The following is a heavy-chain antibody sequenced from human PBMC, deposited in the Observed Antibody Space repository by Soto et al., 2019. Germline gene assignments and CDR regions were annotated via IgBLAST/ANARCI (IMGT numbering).Heavy chain of an antibody. Sequence: SETLSLTCTVSGGSISSSSYFWGWIRQPPGKGLEWIGSIYYSGSTYYNPSLKSRVTISVDTSKNQFSLKLTSVTAADTAVYYCARRYSGSPGHNWFAPWGQGTLVPVSS. D-gene: IGHD1-26*01. CDR3: ARRYSGSPGHNWFAP. V-gene: IGHV4-39*01. CDR1: GGSISSSSYF. J-gene: IGHJ5*02. CDR2: IYYSGST.